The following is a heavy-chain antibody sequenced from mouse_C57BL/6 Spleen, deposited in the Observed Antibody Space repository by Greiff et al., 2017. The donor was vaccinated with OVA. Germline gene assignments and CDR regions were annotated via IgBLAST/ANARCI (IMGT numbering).Heavy chain of an antibody. D-gene: IGHD3-3*01. CDR3: AREGLLDY. Sequence: QVHVKQSGAELARPGASVKMSCKASGYTFTSYTMHWVKQRPGQGLEWIGYINPSSGYTKYNQKFKDKATLTADKSSSTAYMQLSSLTSEDSAVYYCAREGLLDYWGQGTTLTVSS. CDR2: INPSSGYT. V-gene: IGHV1-4*01. CDR1: GYTFTSYT. J-gene: IGHJ2*01.